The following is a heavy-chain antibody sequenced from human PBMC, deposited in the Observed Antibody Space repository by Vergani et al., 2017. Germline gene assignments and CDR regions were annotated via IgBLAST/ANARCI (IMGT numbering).Heavy chain of an antibody. Sequence: EVQLVESGGGLVKPGGSLRLSCAASGFTFSSYSMNWVRQAPGKGLEWVSSISSSSSYIYYADSVKGRFTISRDNAKNSLYLQMNSLRAEDTAVYYCAREGPPVGKLFRDYWGQGTLVTVSS. J-gene: IGHJ4*02. CDR2: ISSSSSYI. CDR3: AREGPPVGKLFRDY. D-gene: IGHD2-15*01. CDR1: GFTFSSYS. V-gene: IGHV3-21*01.